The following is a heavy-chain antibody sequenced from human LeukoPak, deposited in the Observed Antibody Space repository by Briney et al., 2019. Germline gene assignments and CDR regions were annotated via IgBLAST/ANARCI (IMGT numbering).Heavy chain of an antibody. D-gene: IGHD1-26*01. V-gene: IGHV4-4*02. CDR2: IYHSGST. J-gene: IGHJ4*02. CDR1: GDSINSSNW. Sequence: PSETLSLTCAVSGDSINSSNWWSWVRQPPGKGLEWIGEIYHSGSTNYNPSLKSRVTLSIDKPQNQFSLKLNSVTAADTAVYYCTRVGVEATEFDYWGQGTLVTVSS. CDR3: TRVGVEATEFDY.